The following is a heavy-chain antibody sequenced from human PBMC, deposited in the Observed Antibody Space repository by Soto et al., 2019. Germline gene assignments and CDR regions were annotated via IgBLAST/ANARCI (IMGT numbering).Heavy chain of an antibody. Sequence: QEQLVQSGAEVKKPGSSVKVSCKASGGLFSSYPISWVRQVPGQGLEWMGGIIPVFQTAYYTQRFQGRVTITVDESTDTAYMELSSRRSEETAIYYCARVGSGYTWFNEFWGQGTLVTVSS. CDR3: ARVGSGYTWFNEF. CDR2: IIPVFQTA. V-gene: IGHV1-69*01. J-gene: IGHJ4*02. CDR1: GGLFSSYP. D-gene: IGHD3-22*01.